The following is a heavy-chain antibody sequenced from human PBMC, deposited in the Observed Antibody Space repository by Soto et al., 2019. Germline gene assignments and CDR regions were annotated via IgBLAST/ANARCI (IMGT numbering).Heavy chain of an antibody. CDR2: INAGNGNT. J-gene: IGHJ6*02. V-gene: IGHV1-3*01. CDR3: ARDQILLDYYYYGMDV. CDR1: GYTFTSNA. D-gene: IGHD3-10*01. Sequence: ASVKVSCKASGYTFTSNAMHWVRQAPGQRLEWMGWINAGNGNTKYSQKFQGRVTITRDTSASTAYMELSSLRSEDTAVYYCARDQILLDYYYYGMDVWGQGTTVTVSS.